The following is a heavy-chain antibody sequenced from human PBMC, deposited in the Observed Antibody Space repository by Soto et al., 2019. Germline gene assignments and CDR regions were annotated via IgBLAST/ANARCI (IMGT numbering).Heavy chain of an antibody. J-gene: IGHJ4*02. V-gene: IGHV3-23*01. CDR2: ISGSGGST. CDR3: AKDFALGYDYVGGSYRL. CDR1: GFTFSSYA. Sequence: EVQLLESGGGLVQPGGSLRLSCAASGFTFSSYAMSWVRQAPGKGLEWVSAISGSGGSTYYADSVKGRFTISRDNSKNTLYLQMNSLRAEDTAVYYCAKDFALGYDYVGGSYRLWGQGTLVTVSS. D-gene: IGHD3-16*02.